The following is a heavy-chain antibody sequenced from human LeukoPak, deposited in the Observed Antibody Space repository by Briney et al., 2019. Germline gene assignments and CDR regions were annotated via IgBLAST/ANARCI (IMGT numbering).Heavy chain of an antibody. V-gene: IGHV4-34*01. D-gene: IGHD2-2*01. CDR2: INHSGST. Sequence: KTSETLSLTCTVSGGSISSYYWSWIRQPPGKGLEWIGEINHSGSTNYNPSLKSRVTISVDTYKNQFSLKLSSVTAADTAVYYCARGGGGYCSSTSCRKFNWFDPWGQGTLVTVSS. J-gene: IGHJ5*02. CDR1: GGSISSYY. CDR3: ARGGGGYCSSTSCRKFNWFDP.